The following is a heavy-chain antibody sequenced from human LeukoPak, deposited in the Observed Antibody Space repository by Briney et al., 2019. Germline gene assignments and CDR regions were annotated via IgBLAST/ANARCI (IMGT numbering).Heavy chain of an antibody. CDR2: FDPEDGET. J-gene: IGHJ3*02. V-gene: IGHV1-24*01. CDR1: GYTLTELS. D-gene: IGHD6-13*01. Sequence: ASVKVSCKVSGYTLTELSMHWVRQAPGKGLEWMGGFDPEDGETIYAQKFQGRVTMTEDTSTDTAYMELSSLRSEDTAVYYCARGLSSSWSGDDAFDIWGQGTMVTVSS. CDR3: ARGLSSSWSGDDAFDI.